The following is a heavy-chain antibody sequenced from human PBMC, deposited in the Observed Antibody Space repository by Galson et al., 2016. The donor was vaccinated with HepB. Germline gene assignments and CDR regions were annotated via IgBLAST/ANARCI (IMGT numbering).Heavy chain of an antibody. CDR2: IKQDGSET. V-gene: IGHV3-7*03. J-gene: IGHJ4*02. Sequence: SLRLSCAASGFTFDTYWMYWVRQAPGKGLEWVANIKQDGSETYYVDSVKGRFTISRDNAKNSLFLQMNRLRAADTAVYYCARDYHPTVAALSYWGQGTLVTVSS. D-gene: IGHD1-14*01. CDR1: GFTFDTYW. CDR3: ARDYHPTVAALSY.